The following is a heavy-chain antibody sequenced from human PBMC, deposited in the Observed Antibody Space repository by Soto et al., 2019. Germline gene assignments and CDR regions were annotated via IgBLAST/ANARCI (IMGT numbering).Heavy chain of an antibody. CDR2: ISYDGSNK. J-gene: IGHJ6*02. D-gene: IGHD3-9*01. V-gene: IGHV3-30*18. Sequence: GGSLRLSCAASEFTFSSYGMHWVRQAPGKGLEWVAVISYDGSNKYYADSVQGRFTISRDNSKNKLYVQMNSLRAEDTAVYYCAKDRILTGDKYYYYGMDVWGQGTTLTVSS. CDR3: AKDRILTGDKYYYYGMDV. CDR1: EFTFSSYG.